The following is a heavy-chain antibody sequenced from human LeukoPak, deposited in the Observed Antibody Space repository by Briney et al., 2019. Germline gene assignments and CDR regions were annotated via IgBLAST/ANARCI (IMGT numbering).Heavy chain of an antibody. Sequence: SETLSLTCTVSGGSISSSSYYWGWIRQPPGKGLEWIGSIYYSGSTYYNPSLKSRVTISVDTSKNQLSLKLRSVTAADTAVYYCARADDYGDYGPNWGQGTLVTVSS. CDR3: ARADDYGDYGPN. J-gene: IGHJ4*02. V-gene: IGHV4-39*07. CDR1: GGSISSSSYY. D-gene: IGHD4-17*01. CDR2: IYYSGST.